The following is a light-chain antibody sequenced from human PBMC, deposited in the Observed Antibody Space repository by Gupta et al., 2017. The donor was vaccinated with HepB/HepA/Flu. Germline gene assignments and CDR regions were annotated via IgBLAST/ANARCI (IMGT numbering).Light chain of an antibody. Sequence: QSVLTQPPSVSGAPGQRVPISCTGSNYNIGACYDVHWYQQRSGTAPKVLIYGNSNRPSGVPDRFSGSKSGTSASLAITGLQAEDEADYYCQSYDSGLSGSVFGGGTKLTVL. V-gene: IGLV1-40*01. CDR3: QSYDSGLSGSV. CDR2: GNS. CDR1: NYNIGACYD. J-gene: IGLJ2*01.